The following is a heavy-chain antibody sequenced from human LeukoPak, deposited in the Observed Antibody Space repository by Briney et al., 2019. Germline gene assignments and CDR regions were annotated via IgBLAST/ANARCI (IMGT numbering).Heavy chain of an antibody. CDR3: AWTPDGSSYPSVAGRGGFDY. V-gene: IGHV1-18*01. D-gene: IGHD6-19*01. J-gene: IGHJ4*02. CDR1: GYTFTSYG. Sequence: ASVKVSCKASGYTFTSYGISWVRQAPGQGLEWMGWISAYNGNTNYAQKLQGRVTMTTDTSTSTAYMELRSLRSDDTAVYYCAWTPDGSSYPSVAGRGGFDYWGQGTLVTVSS. CDR2: ISAYNGNT.